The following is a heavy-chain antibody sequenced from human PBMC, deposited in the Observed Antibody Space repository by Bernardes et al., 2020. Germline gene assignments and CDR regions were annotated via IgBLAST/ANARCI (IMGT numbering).Heavy chain of an antibody. J-gene: IGHJ6*02. D-gene: IGHD2-15*01. CDR3: AREDVVVVAATPKYYYYGMDV. Sequence: GGSLRLSCAASGFTFSSYSMNWVRQAPGKGLEWVSYISSSSSTIYYADSVKGRFTISRDNAKNSLYLQMNSLRAEDTAVYYCAREDVVVVAATPKYYYYGMDVWGQGTTVTVSS. V-gene: IGHV3-48*01. CDR2: ISSSSSTI. CDR1: GFTFSSYS.